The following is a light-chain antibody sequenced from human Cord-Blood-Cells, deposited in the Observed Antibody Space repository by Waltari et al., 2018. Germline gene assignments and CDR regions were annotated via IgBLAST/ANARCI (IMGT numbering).Light chain of an antibody. J-gene: IGKJ5*01. V-gene: IGKV1-39*01. CDR2: AAS. CDR1: QSISSY. Sequence: IQMTQSPSSLSASVGDRVTITCRGSQSISSYLNSYQQKPGKAPKLLIYAASSLQSGVASRFSGSGSGTDFTLTISSLQPEDFAAYYCQQSYSTPITFGQGTRLEIK. CDR3: QQSYSTPIT.